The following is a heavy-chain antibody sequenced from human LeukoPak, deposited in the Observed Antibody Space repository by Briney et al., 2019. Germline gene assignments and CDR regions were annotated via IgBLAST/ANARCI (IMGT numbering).Heavy chain of an antibody. CDR1: GLTFSRYW. V-gene: IGHV3-7*03. Sequence: GGSLRLSCAASGLTFSRYWMSWVRLAPGKGLEWVANIKQDGSEKYYVDSVKGRFTISRDNAKNSLYLQMDSLRAEDTAVYYCAKDPDYWGQGTLVTVSS. CDR3: AKDPDY. CDR2: IKQDGSEK. J-gene: IGHJ4*02.